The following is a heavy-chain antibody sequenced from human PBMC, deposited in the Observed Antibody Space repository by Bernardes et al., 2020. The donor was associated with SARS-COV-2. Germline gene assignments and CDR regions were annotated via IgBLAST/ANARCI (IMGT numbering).Heavy chain of an antibody. CDR2: IWFDGRSE. Sequence: GGSLRLSCAASGFTFSDYGMHWVRQGPGKGLEWVAVIWFDGRSEYYADSVKGRFTVSKDDSKTTLYLQMNSLRAEDTAMYYCARDLKPRSSAWKRGSGGFDPWGQGTLVTVSS. CDR1: GFTFSDYG. V-gene: IGHV3-33*08. CDR3: ARDLKPRSSAWKRGSGGFDP. J-gene: IGHJ5*02. D-gene: IGHD3-16*01.